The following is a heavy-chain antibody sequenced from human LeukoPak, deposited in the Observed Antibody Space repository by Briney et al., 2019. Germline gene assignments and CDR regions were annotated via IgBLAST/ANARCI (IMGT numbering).Heavy chain of an antibody. D-gene: IGHD3-22*01. J-gene: IGHJ4*02. Sequence: SGTLSLTCAVYGGSFSGYYWSWIRQPPGRGLEWIGEINHSGSTNYNPSLKSRVTISVDTSKNQFSLKLSSVTAADTAVYYCARGRSPTYYYDSSGYSFDYWGQGTLVTVSS. V-gene: IGHV4-34*01. CDR2: INHSGST. CDR3: ARGRSPTYYYDSSGYSFDY. CDR1: GGSFSGYY.